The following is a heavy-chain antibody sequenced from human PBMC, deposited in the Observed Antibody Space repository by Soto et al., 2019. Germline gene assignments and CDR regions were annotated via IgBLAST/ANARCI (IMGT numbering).Heavy chain of an antibody. CDR1: GFTFNHYA. CDR2: VSGRGGST. V-gene: IGHV3-23*01. CDR3: AIDSTVTTSLYFYYYGFDV. Sequence: GGSLRLSCSASGFTFNHYAMSWVRQAPGKGLEWVSAVSGRGGSTKYADSVKGRFVISRDNSNSMLFLQMDSLRGEDTAVYYCAIDSTVTTSLYFYYYGFDVWGQGTTVTVSS. D-gene: IGHD4-17*01. J-gene: IGHJ6*02.